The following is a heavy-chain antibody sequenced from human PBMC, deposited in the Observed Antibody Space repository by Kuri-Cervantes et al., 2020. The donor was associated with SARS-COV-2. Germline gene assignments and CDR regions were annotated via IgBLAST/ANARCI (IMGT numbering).Heavy chain of an antibody. Sequence: ASVKVSCKASGYTFTGYYMHWVRQAPGQGLEWMGWINPNSGGTNYAQKFQGRVTMTRDTSISTAYMELSRLRSDDTAVYYCARDHGGTTVTTYNTFDYWGQGILVTVSS. V-gene: IGHV1-2*02. CDR3: ARDHGGTTVTTYNTFDY. CDR2: INPNSGGT. J-gene: IGHJ4*02. CDR1: GYTFTGYY. D-gene: IGHD4-17*01.